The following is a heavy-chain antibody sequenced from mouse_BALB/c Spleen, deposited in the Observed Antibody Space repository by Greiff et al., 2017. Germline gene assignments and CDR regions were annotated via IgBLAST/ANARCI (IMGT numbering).Heavy chain of an antibody. V-gene: IGHV5-6-4*01. CDR3: TRDELAFAY. CDR2: ISSGGSYT. CDR1: GFTFSSYT. J-gene: IGHJ3*01. Sequence: EVMLVESGGGLVKPGGSLKLSCAASGFTFSSYTMSWVRQTPEKRLEWVATISSGGSYTYYPDSVKGRFTISRDNAKNTLYLQMSSLKSEDTAMYYCTRDELAFAYWGQGTLVTVSA.